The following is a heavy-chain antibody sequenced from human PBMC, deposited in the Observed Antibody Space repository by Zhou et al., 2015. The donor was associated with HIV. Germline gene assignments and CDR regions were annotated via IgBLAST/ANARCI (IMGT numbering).Heavy chain of an antibody. D-gene: IGHD3-9*01. CDR1: GYTFTSYD. V-gene: IGHV1-8*01. J-gene: IGHJ4*02. CDR2: MNPNSGNT. Sequence: QVQLVQSGAEVKKPGASVKVSCKASGYTFTSYDINWVRQATGQGLEWMGWMNPNSGNTGYAQKFQGRVTMTRNTSISTAYMELSSLRSEDTAVYYCARGPKGLRYFDWSASPYYFDYWGQGTLVTVSS. CDR3: ARGPKGLRYFDWSASPYYFDY.